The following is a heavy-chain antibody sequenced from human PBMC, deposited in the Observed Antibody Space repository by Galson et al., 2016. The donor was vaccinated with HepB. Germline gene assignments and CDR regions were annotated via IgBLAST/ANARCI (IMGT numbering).Heavy chain of an antibody. CDR1: GFSIRKYW. V-gene: IGHV3-7*03. CDR2: ISDDGGKT. D-gene: IGHD3-3*01. J-gene: IGHJ4*02. CDR3: ARVITFYDLMDC. Sequence: SLRLSCAASGFSIRKYWMQWVRLVPGKGLEWVASISDDGGKTYHVDSVKGRFTISRDTDKNSLYLQMNSLRAEDTAVYFCARVITFYDLMDCWGQGAVVTVSS.